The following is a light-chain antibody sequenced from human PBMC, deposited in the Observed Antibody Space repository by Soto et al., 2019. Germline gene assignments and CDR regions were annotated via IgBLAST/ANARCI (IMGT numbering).Light chain of an antibody. V-gene: IGKV3-11*01. Sequence: PGERATLSCRASQSVSSYLTWYQQKPGQAPRLLIYDASNRATGIPVRFSGSGSGTDFTLTISSLEPEDFAVYYCQQRSNWPFTFGGGTKVEIK. J-gene: IGKJ4*01. CDR3: QQRSNWPFT. CDR2: DAS. CDR1: QSVSSY.